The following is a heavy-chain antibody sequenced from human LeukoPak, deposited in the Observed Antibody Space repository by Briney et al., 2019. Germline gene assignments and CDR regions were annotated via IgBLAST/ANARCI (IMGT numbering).Heavy chain of an antibody. CDR2: INHSGST. J-gene: IGHJ6*02. CDR1: GDSISGYY. V-gene: IGHV4-34*01. Sequence: SETLSFTCTVSGDSISGYYWSWIRQPPGKGLEWIGEINHSGSTNYNPSLKSRVTISVDTSKNQFSLKLSSVTAADTAVYYCARDQRAGNYYYYGMDVWGQGTTVTVSS. D-gene: IGHD6-19*01. CDR3: ARDQRAGNYYYYGMDV.